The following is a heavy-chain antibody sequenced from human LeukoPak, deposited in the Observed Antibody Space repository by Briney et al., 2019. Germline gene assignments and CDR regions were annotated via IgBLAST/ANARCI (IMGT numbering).Heavy chain of an antibody. D-gene: IGHD3-22*01. CDR3: AREGVEYYYDSSGYSDY. J-gene: IGHJ4*02. CDR2: IKQDGSEK. V-gene: IGHV3-7*01. CDR1: GFTFSSYW. Sequence: GGSLRLSCAASGFTFSSYWMSWVRQAPGKGLEWVANIKQDGSEKYYVDSVKGRFTISRDNAKNSLYLQMNSLRAEDTAVYYCAREGVEYYYDSSGYSDYWGQGTLVTVSS.